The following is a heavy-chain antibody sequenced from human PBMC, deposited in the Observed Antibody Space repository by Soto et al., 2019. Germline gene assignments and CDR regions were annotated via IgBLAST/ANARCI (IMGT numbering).Heavy chain of an antibody. CDR3: ARGRGYSGYGLSYYFDY. CDR2: IYYSGST. Sequence: QVQLQESGPGLVKPSQTLSLTCTVSGGSISSGGYYWSWIRQHPGKGLEWIGYIYYSGSTYYNPSLKGRVTISVDPSKNQFSLKLSSVTAADTAVYYCARGRGYSGYGLSYYFDYWGQGTLVTVSS. J-gene: IGHJ4*02. CDR1: GGSISSGGYY. D-gene: IGHD5-12*01. V-gene: IGHV4-31*03.